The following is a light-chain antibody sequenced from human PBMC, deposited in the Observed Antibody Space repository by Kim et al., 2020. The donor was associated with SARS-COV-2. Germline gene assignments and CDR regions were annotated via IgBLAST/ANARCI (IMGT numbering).Light chain of an antibody. CDR2: AAS. CDR3: QQSYST. V-gene: IGKV1-39*01. J-gene: IGKJ2*01. Sequence: SSLSASVRDRVTITCRASQSISSYLNWYQQKPGKAPKLLIYAASSLQSGVPSRFSGSGSGTDFTLTISSLQPEDFATYYCQQSYSTFGQGTKLEI. CDR1: QSISSY.